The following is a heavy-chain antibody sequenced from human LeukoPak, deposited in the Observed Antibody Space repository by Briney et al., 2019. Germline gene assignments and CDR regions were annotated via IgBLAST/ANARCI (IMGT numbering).Heavy chain of an antibody. Sequence: PGGSLRLSCAASGFTFSSYEMNWVRQAPGKGLEWVSYISSSGSTIYYADSVKGRFTISRDNSKNTLYLQMNSLRAEDTAVYYCAKDYYDSSGYHYSVDYWGQGTLVTVSS. CDR3: AKDYYDSSGYHYSVDY. V-gene: IGHV3-48*03. J-gene: IGHJ4*02. CDR1: GFTFSSYE. CDR2: ISSSGSTI. D-gene: IGHD3-22*01.